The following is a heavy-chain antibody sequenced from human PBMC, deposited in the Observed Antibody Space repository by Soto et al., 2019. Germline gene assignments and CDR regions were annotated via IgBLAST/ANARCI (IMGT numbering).Heavy chain of an antibody. D-gene: IGHD4-17*01. Sequence: GGSLRLSCASSGCTFRSYAMHWVRQAPGKGLEWVAIISYDEIYKYYADSVKGRFTISRDNSKNTLYLQMNSLRTEDTAVYYCAKDPNGDYRGVFDSGGKEPRAPVPP. V-gene: IGHV3-30-3*01. CDR3: AKDPNGDYRGVFDS. CDR2: ISYDEIYK. CDR1: GCTFRSYA. J-gene: IGHJ4*02.